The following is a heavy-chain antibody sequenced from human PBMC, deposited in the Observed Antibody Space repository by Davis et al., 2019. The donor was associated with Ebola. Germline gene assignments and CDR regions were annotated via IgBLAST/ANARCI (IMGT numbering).Heavy chain of an antibody. CDR3: ARGRGSSSHYYYYMDV. CDR2: INHSGST. D-gene: IGHD6-6*01. CDR1: GGSFSGYY. Sequence: PSETLSLTCAVYGGSFSGYYWSWIRQPPGKGLEWIGEINHSGSTNYNPSLKSRVTISVDTSKNQFSLKLSSVTAADTAVYYCARGRGSSSHYYYYMDVWGKGTTVTVSS. V-gene: IGHV4-34*01. J-gene: IGHJ6*03.